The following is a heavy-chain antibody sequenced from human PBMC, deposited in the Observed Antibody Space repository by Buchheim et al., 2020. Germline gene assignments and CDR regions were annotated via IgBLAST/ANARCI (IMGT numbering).Heavy chain of an antibody. J-gene: IGHJ6*02. Sequence: QVQLVESGGGVVQPGRALRLSCAASGFTFSSYGMHWVRPAPGKGLEWVAVIWYDGSNKYYADSVKGRFTISRDNSKNTLYLRMKSLRAEDTAVYYCAREHKRGGYYDMDVWGQGTT. CDR1: GFTFSSYG. CDR2: IWYDGSNK. D-gene: IGHD2-21*01. CDR3: AREHKRGGYYDMDV. V-gene: IGHV3-33*01.